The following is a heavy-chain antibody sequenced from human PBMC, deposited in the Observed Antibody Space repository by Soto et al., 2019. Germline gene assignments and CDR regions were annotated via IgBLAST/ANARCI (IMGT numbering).Heavy chain of an antibody. V-gene: IGHV3-30*04. J-gene: IGHJ3*02. D-gene: IGHD1-26*01. CDR3: ARPLSPYSGSPLEPWSDALDI. Sequence: QVQLVESGGGVAQPGRSLRLSCAASGFSISTYALHWVRQAPGKGPEWVAIISYNGNNKHYADSVKGRFTISRDNSKNTVDLQMNSLRVEDTAMYYCARPLSPYSGSPLEPWSDALDIWGQGTMVTVSS. CDR2: ISYNGNNK. CDR1: GFSISTYA.